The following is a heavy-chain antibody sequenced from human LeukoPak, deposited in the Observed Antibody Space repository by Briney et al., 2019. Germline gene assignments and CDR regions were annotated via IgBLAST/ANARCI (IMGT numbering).Heavy chain of an antibody. CDR2: MNPNSGNT. CDR3: ARDKKGPQPYYDSSGYYLVD. J-gene: IGHJ4*02. V-gene: IGHV1-8*03. Sequence: ASVKVSCKASGYTFTSYDINWVRQATGQGLEWMGWMNPNSGNTGYAQKFQGRVTITRNTSISTAYMELSSLRSEDTAVYYCARDKKGPQPYYDSSGYYLVDWGQGTLVTVSS. D-gene: IGHD3-22*01. CDR1: GYTFTSYD.